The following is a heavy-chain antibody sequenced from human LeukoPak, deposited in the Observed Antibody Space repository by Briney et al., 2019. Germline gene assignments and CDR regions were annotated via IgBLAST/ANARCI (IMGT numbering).Heavy chain of an antibody. CDR1: GFSFSDYG. V-gene: IGHV3-30*03. J-gene: IGHJ4*02. CDR3: ARDLEYQHPDY. CDR2: ISYDESNK. Sequence: GRSLRLSCAASGFSFSDYGMHWVRQAPGKGLEWVAVISYDESNKYYADSVKGRFTISRDNSKNTLYLQMNSLRAEDTAVYYCARDLEYQHPDYWGQGTLVTVSS. D-gene: IGHD2-2*01.